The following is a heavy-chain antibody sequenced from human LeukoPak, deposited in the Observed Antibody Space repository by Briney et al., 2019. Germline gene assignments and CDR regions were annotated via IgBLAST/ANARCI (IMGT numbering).Heavy chain of an antibody. CDR3: ARGAAEIAAAGRYYYYGMDV. CDR1: GFTFSTYG. V-gene: IGHV3-21*01. D-gene: IGHD6-13*01. J-gene: IGHJ6*02. CDR2: ISSSSSYI. Sequence: GGSLRLSCATSGFTFSTYGMEWVRQAPGKGLEWVSSISSSSSYIYYADSVKGRFTISRDNAKNSLYLQMNSLRAEDTAVYYCARGAAEIAAAGRYYYYGMDVWGQGTTVTVSS.